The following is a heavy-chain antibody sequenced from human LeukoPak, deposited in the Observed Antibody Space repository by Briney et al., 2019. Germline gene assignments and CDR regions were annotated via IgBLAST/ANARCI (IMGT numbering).Heavy chain of an antibody. D-gene: IGHD2-2*01. J-gene: IGHJ4*02. CDR2: ISSSSSYI. CDR3: ARDLGNDCSSTSCVG. Sequence: GGSLRLSCAASGFTFSSYSMNWVRQAPGKGLEWVPSISSSSSYIYYANSVKGRFTISRDNAKNSLYLQMNSLRAEDTAVYYCARDLGNDCSSTSCVGWGQGTLVTVSS. CDR1: GFTFSSYS. V-gene: IGHV3-21*01.